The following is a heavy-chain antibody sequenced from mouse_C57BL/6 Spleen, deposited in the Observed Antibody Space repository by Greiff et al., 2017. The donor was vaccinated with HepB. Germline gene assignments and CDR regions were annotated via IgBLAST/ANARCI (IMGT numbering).Heavy chain of an antibody. J-gene: IGHJ4*01. CDR1: GFNIKDYY. V-gene: IGHV14-2*01. Sequence: EVQGVESGAELVKPGASVKLSCTASGFNIKDYYMHWVKQRTEQGLEWIGRIDPEDGETKYAPKFQGKATITADTSSNTAYLQLSSLTSEDTAVYYCARRVTTGYYAMDYWGQGTSVTVSS. D-gene: IGHD2-2*01. CDR2: IDPEDGET. CDR3: ARRVTTGYYAMDY.